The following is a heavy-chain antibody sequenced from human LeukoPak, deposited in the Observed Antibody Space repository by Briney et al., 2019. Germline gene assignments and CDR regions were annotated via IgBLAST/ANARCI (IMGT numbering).Heavy chain of an antibody. CDR1: GFTFSSYW. CDR3: GGDTAMDLIFDY. V-gene: IGHV3-74*01. CDR2: INSDGSNT. J-gene: IGHJ4*02. D-gene: IGHD5-18*01. Sequence: GGSLRLSCAASGFTFSSYWTHWVRQAPGKGLVWVSRINSDGSNTNYADSVKGRFTISRDSAKNTLYLQMNSLRAEDTAVYYCGGDTAMDLIFDYWGQGTLVTVSS.